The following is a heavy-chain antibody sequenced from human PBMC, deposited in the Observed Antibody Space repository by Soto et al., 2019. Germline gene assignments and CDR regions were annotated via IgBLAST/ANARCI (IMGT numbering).Heavy chain of an antibody. Sequence: SETLSLTCAVYGGSFKTYYWGWIRQAPGKGLEWIGEINHSGSTRYDPSLKSRVTISADTSKNQFSLNLSSVTAADTALYYCAVKHRYNNGWYFAPFQYWGQGALVTVSS. CDR2: INHSGST. CDR3: AVKHRYNNGWYFAPFQY. V-gene: IGHV4-34*01. D-gene: IGHD6-19*01. CDR1: GGSFKTYY. J-gene: IGHJ4*02.